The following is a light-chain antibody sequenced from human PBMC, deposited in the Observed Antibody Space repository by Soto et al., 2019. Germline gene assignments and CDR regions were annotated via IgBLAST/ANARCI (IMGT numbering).Light chain of an antibody. CDR2: DAS. CDR1: QSISSW. CDR3: QQYNNYLMST. J-gene: IGKJ2*01. Sequence: DIQMTQSPPTLSASVGDRVTITCRASQSISSWLAWYQQKPGKAPKLLIYDASTLESGVPSRFSGSGSGREFTLTISCLRPYEFATYYCQQYNNYLMSTFGEGTQLEIK. V-gene: IGKV1-5*01.